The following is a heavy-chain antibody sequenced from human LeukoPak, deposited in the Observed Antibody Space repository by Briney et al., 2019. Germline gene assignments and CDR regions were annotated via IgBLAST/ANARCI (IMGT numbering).Heavy chain of an antibody. J-gene: IGHJ3*02. V-gene: IGHV4-34*01. CDR1: GGSFSGYY. CDR3: VRELAVARAAFDM. CDR2: INHRGGT. Sequence: SETLSLTWAVFGGSFSGYYWGWIRQPPGRGLEWIGEINHRGGTNYNPSLKSRVSISVDTSKNQFSLNLRSVTAADTAVYYCVRELAVARAAFDMWGQGTMVTVSS. D-gene: IGHD6-19*01.